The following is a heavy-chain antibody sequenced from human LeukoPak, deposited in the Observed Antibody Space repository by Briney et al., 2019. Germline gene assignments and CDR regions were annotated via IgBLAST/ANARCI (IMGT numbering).Heavy chain of an antibody. V-gene: IGHV1-69*04. Sequence: ASVKVSCKASGGTFSSYAISWVRQAPGQGLEWVGRIIPILGIANYAQKFQGRVTITADKSTSTAYMELSSLRSEDTAVYYCARKNRLGIAAAGSDWGQGTLVTVSS. J-gene: IGHJ4*02. CDR1: GGTFSSYA. D-gene: IGHD6-13*01. CDR3: ARKNRLGIAAAGSD. CDR2: IIPILGIA.